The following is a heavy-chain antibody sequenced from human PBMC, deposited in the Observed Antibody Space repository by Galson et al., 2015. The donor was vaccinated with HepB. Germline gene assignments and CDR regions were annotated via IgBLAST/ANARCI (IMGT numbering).Heavy chain of an antibody. Sequence: SLRLSCAASGFTFSSYGMHWVRQAPGKGLEWVAVIWYDGSNKYYADSVKGRFTISRDNSKNTLYLQMNSLRAEDTAVYYCARELIAAAPYAFDIWGQGTMVTVSS. CDR3: ARELIAAAPYAFDI. J-gene: IGHJ3*02. V-gene: IGHV3-33*08. D-gene: IGHD6-13*01. CDR2: IWYDGSNK. CDR1: GFTFSSYG.